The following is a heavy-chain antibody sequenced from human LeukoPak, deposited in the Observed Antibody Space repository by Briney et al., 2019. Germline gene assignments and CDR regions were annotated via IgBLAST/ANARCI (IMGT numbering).Heavy chain of an antibody. CDR3: ARDPGVRWLVGFDY. CDR2: IWYDGSNK. Sequence: GGSLRLSCAASGFTFSSYGMHWVRQAPGKGLEWVAVIWYDGSNKYYTDSVKGRFTISRDNSKNTLYLQMDSLRAEDTAVYYCARDPGVRWLVGFDYWGQGTLVTVSS. J-gene: IGHJ4*02. D-gene: IGHD6-19*01. V-gene: IGHV3-33*01. CDR1: GFTFSSYG.